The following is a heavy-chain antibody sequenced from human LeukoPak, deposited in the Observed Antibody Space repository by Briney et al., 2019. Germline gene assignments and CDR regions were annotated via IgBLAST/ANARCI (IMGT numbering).Heavy chain of an antibody. D-gene: IGHD6-19*01. Sequence: GGSLRLSCAASTFSFSSYGMHWVRQAPGKGLEWVAFIQYDGNKRYYADSVKGRFTISRDNSKNTLYLQMNSLRPEDTALYYCANTMYSSAWSPFDYWGRGTLVTVSS. CDR2: IQYDGNKR. V-gene: IGHV3-30*02. J-gene: IGHJ4*02. CDR3: ANTMYSSAWSPFDY. CDR1: TFSFSSYG.